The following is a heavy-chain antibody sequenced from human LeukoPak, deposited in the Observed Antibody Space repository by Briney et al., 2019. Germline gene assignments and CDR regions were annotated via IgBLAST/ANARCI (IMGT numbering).Heavy chain of an antibody. D-gene: IGHD6-13*01. CDR2: ISYDGSNK. J-gene: IGHJ4*02. CDR1: GFTFSSYA. V-gene: IGHV3-30-3*01. Sequence: GRSLRLSCAASGFTFSSYAMHWVRQAPGKGLEWVAVISYDGSNKYYADSVKGRFTISRDNSKNTLYLQMNSLRAEDTAVYYCARDKSLAGSRGFFDYWGQGTLVTVSS. CDR3: ARDKSLAGSRGFFDY.